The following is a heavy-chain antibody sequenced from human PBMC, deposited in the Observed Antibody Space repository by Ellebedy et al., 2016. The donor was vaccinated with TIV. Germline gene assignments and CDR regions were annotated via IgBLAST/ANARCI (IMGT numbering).Heavy chain of an antibody. V-gene: IGHV3-74*01. CDR1: GFTFSSYW. J-gene: IGHJ4*02. CDR3: ARRSLGSDY. D-gene: IGHD3-16*01. Sequence: GESLKISCAASGFTFSSYWMHWVRQAPGKGLVWVSRINSDGSSTSYADSVKGRFTISRDNAKNTLYLQMNSLRVEDTAVYYCARRSLGSDYWGQGTLVTVSS. CDR2: INSDGSST.